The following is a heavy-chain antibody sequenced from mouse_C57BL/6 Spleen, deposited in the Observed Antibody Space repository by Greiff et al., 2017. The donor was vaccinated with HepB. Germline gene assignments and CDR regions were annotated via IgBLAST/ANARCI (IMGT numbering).Heavy chain of an antibody. CDR3: ARRAIMSNGALDY. J-gene: IGHJ2*01. V-gene: IGHV1-9*01. CDR2: ILPGSGST. Sequence: VQLQQSGAELVKPGASVKLSCKASGYTFTGYWIEWVKQRPGHGLEWIGEILPGSGSTNYNEKFKGKATFTADKSSSTAYMQLSSLTTEDSAIYFGARRAIMSNGALDYWGPGTTVTVSS. D-gene: IGHD3-1*01. CDR1: GYTFTGYW.